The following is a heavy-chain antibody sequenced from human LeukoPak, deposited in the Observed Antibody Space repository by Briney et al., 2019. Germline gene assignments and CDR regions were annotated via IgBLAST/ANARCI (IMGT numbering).Heavy chain of an antibody. Sequence: ASVKVSCKASGYTFASFGITWVRQAPGQGLEWMGWINTHNGDTNYAQKLQGRVTMTTDTSTSTAYMELRSLRSDDTAVYYCARDGYRLSGYFYYMDVWGRGTTVTVSS. J-gene: IGHJ6*03. CDR3: ARDGYRLSGYFYYMDV. V-gene: IGHV1-18*01. D-gene: IGHD2-2*03. CDR1: GYTFASFG. CDR2: INTHNGDT.